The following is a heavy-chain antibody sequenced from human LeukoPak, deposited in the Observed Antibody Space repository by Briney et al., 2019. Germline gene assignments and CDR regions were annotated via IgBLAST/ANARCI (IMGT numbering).Heavy chain of an antibody. J-gene: IGHJ4*02. D-gene: IGHD3-10*01. CDR3: ARGGVSLLWFGESSRRYYFDY. V-gene: IGHV4-34*01. CDR2: INHSGST. CDR1: GGSFSGYY. Sequence: SETLSLTCAVYGGSFSGYYWSWIRQPPGKGLEWIGEINHSGSTNYNPSLTSRVTISVDTSKNQFSLKLSSVTAADTAVYYCARGGVSLLWFGESSRRYYFDYWGQGTLVTVSS.